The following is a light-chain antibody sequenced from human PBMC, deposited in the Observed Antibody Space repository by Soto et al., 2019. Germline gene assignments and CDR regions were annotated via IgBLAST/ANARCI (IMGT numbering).Light chain of an antibody. CDR2: EVS. CDR3: SSYTSSSTLYV. J-gene: IGLJ1*01. CDR1: SSDVGGYTY. Sequence: QSALTQPASVSGSPRQSITISCTGASSDVGGYTYVSWYQQHPGKAPKLMIYEVSNRPSGVSNRFSGSKSGNTASLTISGLQAEDEADYYCSSYTSSSTLYVFGTGTKLTVL. V-gene: IGLV2-14*01.